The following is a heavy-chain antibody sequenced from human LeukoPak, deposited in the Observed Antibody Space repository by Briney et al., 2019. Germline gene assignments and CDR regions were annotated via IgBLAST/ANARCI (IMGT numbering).Heavy chain of an antibody. D-gene: IGHD5/OR15-5a*01. Sequence: GSVKVSCKASGYTFTSYGISWVRQAPGQGLEWMAWISAYSGNTEYAENIQGRVTMTTDTSTSTACMELRRVRSDDTPVCDCAREAVSTVPAGGIDYWGQGTLVTVSS. J-gene: IGHJ4*02. CDR2: ISAYSGNT. CDR1: GYTFTSYG. V-gene: IGHV1-18*01. CDR3: AREAVSTVPAGGIDY.